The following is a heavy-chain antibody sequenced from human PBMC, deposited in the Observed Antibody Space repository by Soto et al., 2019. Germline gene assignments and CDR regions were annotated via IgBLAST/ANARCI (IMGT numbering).Heavy chain of an antibody. CDR2: IKSKTDGGTT. V-gene: IGHV3-15*01. CDR3: TTATWIQLWYFDY. CDR1: GFTFSNAW. D-gene: IGHD5-18*01. J-gene: IGHJ4*02. Sequence: GESLKISCAASGFTFSNAWMSWVRQAPGKGLEWVGRIKSKTDGGTTDYAAPVKGRFTISRDDSKNTLYLQMNSLKTEDTAVYYCTTATWIQLWYFDYWGQGTLVTVSS.